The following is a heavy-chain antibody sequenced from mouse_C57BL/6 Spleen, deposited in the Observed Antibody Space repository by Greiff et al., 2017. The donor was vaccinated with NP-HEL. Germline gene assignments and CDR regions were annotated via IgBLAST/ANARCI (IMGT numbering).Heavy chain of an antibody. D-gene: IGHD3-2*02. CDR2: IYPGDGDT. CDR3: ARGRGSGYFDY. J-gene: IGHJ2*01. Sequence: VQLQESGPELVKPGASVKISCKASGYAFSSSWMNWVKQRPGKGLEWIGRIYPGDGDTNYIGKFKGKATLTADKSSSTAYMQLSSLTSEDSAVDFCARGRGSGYFDYWGQGTTLTVSS. V-gene: IGHV1-82*01. CDR1: GYAFSSSW.